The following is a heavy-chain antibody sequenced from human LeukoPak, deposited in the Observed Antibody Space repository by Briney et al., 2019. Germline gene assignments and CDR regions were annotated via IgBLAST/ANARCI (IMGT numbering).Heavy chain of an antibody. CDR2: IWYDGSNR. J-gene: IGHJ4*02. CDR1: GFTFSRYG. Sequence: GGSLRLSCTASGFTFSRYGMHWVRQAPGKGLEWVAVIWYDGSNRQYADSVKGRFTISRDNSKNTLYLQMNSLRAEDTAVYYCARDFGFSPSSGYSFDYWGQGTLVTVSS. CDR3: ARDFGFSPSSGYSFDY. V-gene: IGHV3-33*01. D-gene: IGHD3-22*01.